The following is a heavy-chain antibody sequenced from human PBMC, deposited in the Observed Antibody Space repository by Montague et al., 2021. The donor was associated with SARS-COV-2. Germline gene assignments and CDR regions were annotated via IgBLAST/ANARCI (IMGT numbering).Heavy chain of an antibody. CDR3: AREMGSSLGGYYYGMDV. V-gene: IGHV3-74*01. J-gene: IGHJ6*02. CDR2: INSDGSST. Sequence: SLRLSCAASGFTFSSYWVHWVRQAPGKGLVWVSRINSDGSSTSYADSVKGRFTIFRDNAKNTLYLQMNSLRAEDTAVYYCAREMGSSLGGYYYGMDVWGQGTTVTVSS. CDR1: GFTFSSYW. D-gene: IGHD6-6*01.